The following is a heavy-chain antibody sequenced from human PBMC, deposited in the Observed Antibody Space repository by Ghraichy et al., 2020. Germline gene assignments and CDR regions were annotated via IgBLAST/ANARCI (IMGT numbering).Heavy chain of an antibody. CDR2: IIPIFGTV. D-gene: IGHD3-3*01. J-gene: IGHJ5*02. CDR1: GGTFSSYA. CDR3: AGSLRSAYYQYWFDP. Sequence: SVKVSCKASGGTFSSYAISWVRQAPGQGLEWMGGIIPIFGTVNYAQKFQGRVTITADESTSTAYMELSSLRSEDTAVYYCAGSLRSAYYQYWFDPWGQGTLVTVSS. V-gene: IGHV1-69*13.